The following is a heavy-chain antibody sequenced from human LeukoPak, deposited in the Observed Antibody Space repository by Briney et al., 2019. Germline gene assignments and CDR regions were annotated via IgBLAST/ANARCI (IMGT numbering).Heavy chain of an antibody. V-gene: IGHV4-59*01. CDR2: IYSSGST. D-gene: IGHD6-19*01. CDR3: ASVSSVANTFDI. Sequence: SETLSLTCTVSGGSISSYYWSWIRQPPGKGLEWIGYIYSSGSTNYNPSLKSRVTISVDTSKNQFSLKLSSVTAADTAVYDCASVSSVANTFDIWGQGTMVTVSS. CDR1: GGSISSYY. J-gene: IGHJ3*02.